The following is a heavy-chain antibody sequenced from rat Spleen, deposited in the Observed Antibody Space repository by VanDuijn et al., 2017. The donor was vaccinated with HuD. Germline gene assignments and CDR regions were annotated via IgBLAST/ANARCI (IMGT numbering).Heavy chain of an antibody. J-gene: IGHJ2*01. Sequence: EVQLVESGGGLVQPGRSLKLSCAASGFTFSDYYMDWVRQAPTKGLEWVASISNGGVNTYYRDSVKGRFTISRDNVKNILYLQMDSLRSEDTATYYCTKSGEALDYWGQGVMVTVSS. CDR3: TKSGEALDY. V-gene: IGHV5-20*01. CDR2: ISNGGVNT. CDR1: GFTFSDYY. D-gene: IGHD1-11*01.